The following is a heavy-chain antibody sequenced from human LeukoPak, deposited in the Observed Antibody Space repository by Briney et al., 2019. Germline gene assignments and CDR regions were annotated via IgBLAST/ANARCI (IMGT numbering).Heavy chain of an antibody. Sequence: SETLSLTCTVSGGSISSYYWSWIRQSPGKGLEWIGYIYYSGSTDYNPSLKSRVTISVDTSKNQFSLKLSSVTAADTAVYYCARVKVSSGHHPWYFDYWGQGTLVTVTS. CDR2: IYYSGST. J-gene: IGHJ4*02. D-gene: IGHD3-22*01. CDR1: GGSISSYY. CDR3: ARVKVSSGHHPWYFDY. V-gene: IGHV4-59*01.